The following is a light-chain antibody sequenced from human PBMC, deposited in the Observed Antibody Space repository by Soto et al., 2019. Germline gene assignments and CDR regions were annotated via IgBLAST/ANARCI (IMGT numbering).Light chain of an antibody. CDR3: QQYNSYSPT. J-gene: IGKJ4*01. Sequence: DIQMTQSPSTLSASVGDRVTITCRASQSISSGLAWYQQKPGKAPKLLIYDASSLESGVPSRFSGSGSGTEFTLTISSLQPDDFATYYCQQYNSYSPTFGGGTKVDIK. V-gene: IGKV1-5*01. CDR1: QSISSG. CDR2: DAS.